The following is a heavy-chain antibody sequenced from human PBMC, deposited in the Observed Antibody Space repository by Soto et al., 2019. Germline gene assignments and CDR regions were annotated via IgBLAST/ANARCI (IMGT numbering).Heavy chain of an antibody. CDR3: ARLGSDPWYYYYYMDV. Sequence: GGSLRLSCAASGFTFSSYWMSWVRQAPGKGLEWVANIKQDGSEKYYVDTVKGRFTISRDNAKNSLYLQMNSLRAEDTAVYYCARLGSDPWYYYYYMDVWGKGTTVTVSS. V-gene: IGHV3-7*01. J-gene: IGHJ6*03. D-gene: IGHD3-10*01. CDR1: GFTFSSYW. CDR2: IKQDGSEK.